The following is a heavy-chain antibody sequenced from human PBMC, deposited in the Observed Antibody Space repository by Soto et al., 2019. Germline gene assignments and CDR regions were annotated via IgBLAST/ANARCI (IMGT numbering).Heavy chain of an antibody. D-gene: IGHD3-3*01. CDR1: GFTFSSYA. CDR2: ISGSGGST. V-gene: IGHV3-23*01. Sequence: EVQLLESGGGLVQPGGSLRLSCAASGFTFSSYAMSWVRQAPGKGLEWVSAISGSGGSTYYADSVKGRFTISRDNSKNTLYLQMNSLRAEDTAVYYCARVGYDFWSGYSGGLDYWGQGTLVTVSS. J-gene: IGHJ4*02. CDR3: ARVGYDFWSGYSGGLDY.